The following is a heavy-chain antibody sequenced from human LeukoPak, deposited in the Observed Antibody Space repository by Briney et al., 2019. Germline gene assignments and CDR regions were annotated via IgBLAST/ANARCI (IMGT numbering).Heavy chain of an antibody. V-gene: IGHV3-30*03. D-gene: IGHD3-10*01. CDR1: GFTFSSYG. J-gene: IGHJ4*02. CDR2: ISYDGSNK. Sequence: GGSLRLSCAASGFTFSSYGMHWVRQAPGKGLEWVAVISYDGSNKYYADSVKGRFTISRDNSKNTLYLQMNSLRVEDTAVYYCARDKYSYDSGTSLRYDYWGQGTLVTVSS. CDR3: ARDKYSYDSGTSLRYDY.